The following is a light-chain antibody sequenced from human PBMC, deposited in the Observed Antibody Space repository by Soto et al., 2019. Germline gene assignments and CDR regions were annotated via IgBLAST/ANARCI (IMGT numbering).Light chain of an antibody. J-gene: IGLJ1*01. CDR1: ISDVGAYKY. Sequence: QSVLTQPASVSGSPGQSVTISCTGTISDVGAYKYVSWYQQHPGKAPKLMIYEVSNRPSGVSTRFSGSKSGNTASLTISGLQAYDEADYYCNYDAGDIISFVFGSGTKVTVL. CDR3: NYDAGDIISFV. V-gene: IGLV2-14*01. CDR2: EVS.